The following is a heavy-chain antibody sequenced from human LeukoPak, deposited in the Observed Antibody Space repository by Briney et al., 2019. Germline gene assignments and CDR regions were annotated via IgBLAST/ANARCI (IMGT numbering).Heavy chain of an antibody. CDR3: ASTLAAAGNDYYYGMDV. D-gene: IGHD6-13*01. V-gene: IGHV3-23*01. CDR1: GFTFNSYA. J-gene: IGHJ6*02. CDR2: ISGSGGST. Sequence: GGSLRLSCAASGFTFNSYAMSWVRQAPGKGLEWVSAISGSGGSTYYADSVKGRFTISRDNSKNTLYLQMNSLRAEDTAVYYCASTLAAAGNDYYYGMDVCGQGSTVTVSS.